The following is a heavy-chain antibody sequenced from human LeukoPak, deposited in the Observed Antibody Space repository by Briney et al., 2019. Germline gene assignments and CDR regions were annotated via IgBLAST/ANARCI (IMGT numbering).Heavy chain of an antibody. CDR1: GFVFSKNG. J-gene: IGHJ4*02. CDR3: ARDLVYGDYRPFDY. V-gene: IGHV3-30*02. Sequence: GGSLRLSCAASGFVFSKNGMHWVRQAPGKGLEWVAFIRHDETEKYYADSVKGRFTISRDNAKNSLYLQMNSLRAEDTAVYYCARDLVYGDYRPFDYWGQGTLVTVSS. D-gene: IGHD4-17*01. CDR2: IRHDETEK.